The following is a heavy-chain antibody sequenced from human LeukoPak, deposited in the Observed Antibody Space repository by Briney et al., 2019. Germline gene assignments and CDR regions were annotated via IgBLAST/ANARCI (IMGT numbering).Heavy chain of an antibody. CDR2: IYYSGST. CDR1: GFTFSSYA. V-gene: IGHV4-59*01. J-gene: IGHJ4*02. D-gene: IGHD2-21*02. CDR3: ARVTGYVMEDYFDY. Sequence: GSLRLSCAASGFTFSSYAMSWVRQPPGKGLEWIGYIYYSGSTNYNPSLKSRVTISVDTSKNQFSLRLSSVTAADTAVYYCARVTGYVMEDYFDYWGQGTLVTVSS.